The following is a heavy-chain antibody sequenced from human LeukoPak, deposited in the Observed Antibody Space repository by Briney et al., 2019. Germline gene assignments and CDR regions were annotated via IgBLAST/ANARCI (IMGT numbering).Heavy chain of an antibody. CDR2: ISYDGSTK. D-gene: IGHD6-13*01. V-gene: IGHV3-30*03. Sequence: PGGSLRLSCAASGLTFNNYGMHWVRQAPGKGLEWVAVISYDGSTKYYADSVKGRFTISRDNSKNTVYLQMNSLRPEDTAVYYCASGIASGDRGYWGQGTLVTVSS. CDR1: GLTFNNYG. CDR3: ASGIASGDRGY. J-gene: IGHJ4*02.